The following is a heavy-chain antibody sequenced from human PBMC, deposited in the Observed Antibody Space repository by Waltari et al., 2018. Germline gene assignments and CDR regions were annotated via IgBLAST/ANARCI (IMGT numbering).Heavy chain of an antibody. CDR1: GFTFSNAW. Sequence: EVQLVESGGGLVKPGGSLRLSCAASGFTFSNAWMNWVRQAPGKGLEWVGRIKSKNEGGTTDYAAPVKGRFTISRDDSKNTLYLQMNSLKTEDTAVYYCTTDQGQLWSDPFDYWGQGTLVTVSS. J-gene: IGHJ4*02. CDR2: IKSKNEGGTT. V-gene: IGHV3-15*07. D-gene: IGHD5-18*01. CDR3: TTDQGQLWSDPFDY.